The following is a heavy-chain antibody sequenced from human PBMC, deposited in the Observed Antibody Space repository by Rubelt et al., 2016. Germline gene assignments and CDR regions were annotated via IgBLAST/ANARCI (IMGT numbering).Heavy chain of an antibody. Sequence: QVQLQESGPGLVKPSETLSLTCAVYGGSFSGYSWTWIRQPPGKGLEWLGEINHGGSTNHNPSLKSRVTMSVDTSKKQFSLKLTSVTAADSAVYYCASSWYMVWWGQGTRGTVSS. CDR1: GGSFSGYS. CDR2: INHGGST. V-gene: IGHV4-34*10. CDR3: ASSWYMVW. J-gene: IGHJ4*02. D-gene: IGHD6-13*01.